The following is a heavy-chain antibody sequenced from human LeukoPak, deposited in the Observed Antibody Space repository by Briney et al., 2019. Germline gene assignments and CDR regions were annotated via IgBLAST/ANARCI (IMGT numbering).Heavy chain of an antibody. CDR2: ISSSSSYT. J-gene: IGHJ4*02. CDR1: GFTFSDYY. CDR3: ARDLLSGDCLDY. V-gene: IGHV3-11*06. D-gene: IGHD2-21*02. Sequence: GGSLRLSCAASGFTFSDYYMSWIRQAPGKGLEWVSYISSSSSYTNYADSVKGRFTLSRDNAKNSLYLQMNSLRAEDTAVYYCARDLLSGDCLDYWGQGTLVTVSS.